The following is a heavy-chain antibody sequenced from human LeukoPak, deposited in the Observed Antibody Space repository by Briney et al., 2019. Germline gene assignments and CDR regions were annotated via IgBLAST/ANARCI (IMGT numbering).Heavy chain of an antibody. J-gene: IGHJ4*02. CDR3: VREESGGYFDY. Sequence: GGSLRLSCAASGYTFTNYLLHWVRQAPGQGLEWVGRITPSVDTTNYAQKFRDRVTMTRDTSTSTVYMELSSLRSEDTAVYHCVREESGGYFDYWGQGTLVTVSS. CDR1: GYTFTNYL. CDR2: ITPSVDTT. D-gene: IGHD2-8*02. V-gene: IGHV1-46*01.